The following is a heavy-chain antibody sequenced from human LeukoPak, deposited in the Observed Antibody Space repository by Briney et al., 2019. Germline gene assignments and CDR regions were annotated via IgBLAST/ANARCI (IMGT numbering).Heavy chain of an antibody. D-gene: IGHD3-22*01. CDR2: INPNSGGT. V-gene: IGHV1-2*02. Sequence: GASVKVSCKASGYTFTGYYMHWVRQAPGQGLEWMGWINPNSGGTNYAQKFQGRVTMTRDTSISTAYMELSRLRSDDTAVYYCARDRKRHSSGGGYWGQGTLVTVSS. CDR1: GYTFTGYY. CDR3: ARDRKRHSSGGGY. J-gene: IGHJ4*02.